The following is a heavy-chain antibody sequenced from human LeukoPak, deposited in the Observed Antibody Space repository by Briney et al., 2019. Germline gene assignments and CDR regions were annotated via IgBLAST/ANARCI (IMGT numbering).Heavy chain of an antibody. CDR2: ISGSGDST. Sequence: GGSLRLSCAASGFTFSSYAMSWVRQAPGKGLEWVSAISGSGDSTYYADSVKGRFTISRDNSKNTLYLQMDSLRAEDTAVYFCAKQSAGSSTWYSLHFDYWGQGTLVTVSS. D-gene: IGHD2-2*01. CDR1: GFTFSSYA. J-gene: IGHJ4*02. CDR3: AKQSAGSSTWYSLHFDY. V-gene: IGHV3-23*01.